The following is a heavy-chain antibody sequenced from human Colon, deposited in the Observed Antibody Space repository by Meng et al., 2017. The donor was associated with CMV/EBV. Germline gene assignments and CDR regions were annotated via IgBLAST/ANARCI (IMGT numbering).Heavy chain of an antibody. J-gene: IGHJ4*02. CDR3: VRSSGWSLFDY. V-gene: IGHV1-2*02. CDR2: IRSDGSAT. CDR1: GSPFSYYY. D-gene: IGHD6-19*01. Sequence: QVPLMTAGAGVKAPGASVKVAGKTTGSPFSYYYMHWVRQAPGQGLEWMGWIRSDGSATNYAQKFRGRVTMTRDASVSTAYMELSGLTSDDTAVYFCVRSSGWSLFDYWGPGALVTVSS.